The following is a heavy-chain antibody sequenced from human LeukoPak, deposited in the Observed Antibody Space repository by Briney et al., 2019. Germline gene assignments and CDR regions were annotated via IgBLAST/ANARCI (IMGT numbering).Heavy chain of an antibody. CDR3: ARGGEWELLRNFQH. J-gene: IGHJ1*01. CDR2: MNPNSGNT. D-gene: IGHD1-26*01. CDR1: GYTFTSYD. Sequence: ASVKVSCKASGYTFTSYDINWVRQATGQGLEWMGWMNPNSGNTGYAQKFQGRVTMTRNTSISTAYMELSSLRSEDTAVYYCARGGEWELLRNFQHWGQGTLVTVSS. V-gene: IGHV1-8*01.